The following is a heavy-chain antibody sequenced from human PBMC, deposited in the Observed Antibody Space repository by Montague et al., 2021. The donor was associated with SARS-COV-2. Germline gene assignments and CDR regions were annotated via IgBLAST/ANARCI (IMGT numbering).Heavy chain of an antibody. Sequence: SLRLSCAASGLTPDSYVMTWVRQAPGKGLEWVSSFNTRDGSTYYSDSVKGRFSISRDRSNNTLYLEMSSLRAEDTALYYCVSYGSSREYFDYWGQGTLVTVSS. CDR2: FNTRDGST. V-gene: IGHV3-23*01. D-gene: IGHD2-2*01. J-gene: IGHJ4*02. CDR3: VSYGSSREYFDY. CDR1: GLTPDSYV.